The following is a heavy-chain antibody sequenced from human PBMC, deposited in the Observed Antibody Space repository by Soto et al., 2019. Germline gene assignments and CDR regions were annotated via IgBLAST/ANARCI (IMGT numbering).Heavy chain of an antibody. D-gene: IGHD5-12*01. Sequence: SETLSLTCAVSGYSISSGYYWAWIRQPPGQGLEWFGSISHSGSTYYNPSLKSRVTISVHTSKNQFSLDLTSVTAADTAIYYCARVHISGHGVDYWGQGTLVTVS. CDR2: ISHSGST. CDR1: GYSISSGYY. CDR3: ARVHISGHGVDY. J-gene: IGHJ4*02. V-gene: IGHV4-38-2*01.